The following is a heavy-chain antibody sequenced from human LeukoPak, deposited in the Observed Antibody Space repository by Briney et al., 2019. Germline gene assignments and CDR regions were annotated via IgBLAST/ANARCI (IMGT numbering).Heavy chain of an antibody. J-gene: IGHJ4*02. CDR3: AHLRRGYSYGTY. CDR1: WFSISTSGVG. CDR2: IYWNDDK. D-gene: IGHD5-18*01. V-gene: IGHV2-5*01. Sequence: GPTLVKPPQTPTLARTFSWFSISTSGVGVGWSRHPPGKAPEGLALIYWNDDKRYSPSLKSRLTITKDTSKNQVVLTMTNMDPVDTATYYCAHLRRGYSYGTYWGQGTLVTVSS.